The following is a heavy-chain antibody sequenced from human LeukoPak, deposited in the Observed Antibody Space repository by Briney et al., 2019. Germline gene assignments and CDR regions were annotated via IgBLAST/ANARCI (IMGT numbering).Heavy chain of an antibody. V-gene: IGHV3-21*01. CDR2: ISSSSSYI. D-gene: IGHD5-18*01. J-gene: IGHJ4*02. CDR1: GFTFSSYS. Sequence: GGSLRLSCAASGFTFSSYSMNWVRQAPGKGLEWVSSISSSSSYICYADSVKGRFTISRDNAKNSLYLQMNSLRAEDTAVYYCARDQADTAMVPPYFDYWGQGTLVTVSS. CDR3: ARDQADTAMVPPYFDY.